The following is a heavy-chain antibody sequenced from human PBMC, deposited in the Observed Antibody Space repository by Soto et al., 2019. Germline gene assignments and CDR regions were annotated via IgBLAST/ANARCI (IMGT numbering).Heavy chain of an antibody. CDR2: INHSGST. V-gene: IGHV4-34*01. CDR3: ARVTRYDFWSGYRYYFDV. J-gene: IGHJ4*02. D-gene: IGHD3-3*01. Sequence: SETLSLTCAVYGGSFSGYYWSWIRQPPGKGLEWIGEINHSGSTNYNPSLKSRVTISVDTSKNQFSLKLSSVTAADTAVYYCARVTRYDFWSGYRYYFDVWGQGTLVTVSS. CDR1: GGSFSGYY.